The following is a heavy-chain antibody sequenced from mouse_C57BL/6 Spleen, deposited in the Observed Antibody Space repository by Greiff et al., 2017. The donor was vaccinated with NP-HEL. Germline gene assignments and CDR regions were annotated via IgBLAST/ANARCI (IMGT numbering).Heavy chain of an antibody. CDR2: IYPGDGDT. V-gene: IGHV1-82*01. CDR3: ARSTIRSGYFDV. CDR1: GYAFSSSW. Sequence: VQRVESGPELVKPGASVKISCKASGYAFSSSWMNWVKQRPGKGLEWIGRIYPGDGDTNYNGKFKGKATLTADKSSSTAYMQLSSLTSEDSAVYFCARSTIRSGYFDVWGTGTTVTVSS. J-gene: IGHJ1*03. D-gene: IGHD2-4*01.